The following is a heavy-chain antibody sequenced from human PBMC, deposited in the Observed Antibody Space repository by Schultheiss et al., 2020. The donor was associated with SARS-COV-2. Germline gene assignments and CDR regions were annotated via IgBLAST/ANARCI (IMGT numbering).Heavy chain of an antibody. CDR1: GFWRAYN. D-gene: IGHD5-12*01. V-gene: IGHV3-48*04. Sequence: GGSLRLSCSISGFWRAYNMNWVRQAPGKGLEWISYISYSGTLIYYADSVQGRFTISRDNAKNSLFLQMDSLTAEDTAVYYCARGSGGGYEFDYWGQGTLVTVSS. J-gene: IGHJ4*02. CDR3: ARGSGGGYEFDY. CDR2: ISYSGTLI.